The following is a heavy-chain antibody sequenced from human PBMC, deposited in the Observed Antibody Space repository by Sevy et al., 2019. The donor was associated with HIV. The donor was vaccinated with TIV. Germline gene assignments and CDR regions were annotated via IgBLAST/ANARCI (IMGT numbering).Heavy chain of an antibody. Sequence: ASVKVSCKASGDTFTTYDINWVRQAPGQGLEWMGWMSPKTCNTGYAQKFQGRVTMTRDTSISTAYMELSSLRSEDTAVYYCAGGGNGDCWSYEYYYYGMDVWGQGTTVTVSS. CDR3: AGGGNGDCWSYEYYYYGMDV. J-gene: IGHJ6*02. V-gene: IGHV1-8*02. CDR1: GDTFTTYD. D-gene: IGHD3-3*01. CDR2: MSPKTCNT.